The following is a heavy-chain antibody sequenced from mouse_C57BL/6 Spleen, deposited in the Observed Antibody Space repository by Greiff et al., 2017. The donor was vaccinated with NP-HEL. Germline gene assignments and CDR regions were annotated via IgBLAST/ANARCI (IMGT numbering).Heavy chain of an antibody. CDR2: IYPSDSET. D-gene: IGHD1-1*01. J-gene: IGHJ3*01. CDR1: GSTFTSYW. CDR3: ARGDYYGSSFAY. V-gene: IGHV1-61*01. Sequence: VQLQQPGAELVRPGSSVKLSCKASGSTFTSYWMDWVKQRPGQGLEWIGNIYPSDSETHYNQKFKDKATLTVDKSSSTAYMQLSSLTSEDSAVYYCARGDYYGSSFAYWGQGTLVTVSA.